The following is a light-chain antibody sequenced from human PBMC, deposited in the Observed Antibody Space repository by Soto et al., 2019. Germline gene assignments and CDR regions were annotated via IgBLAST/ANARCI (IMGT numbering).Light chain of an antibody. CDR1: SGHSTYI. V-gene: IGLV4-60*03. CDR2: LEGSGSY. CDR3: ETWDTNTRV. Sequence: QSVLTQSSSVSASLGSSVKLTCTLSSGHSTYIIAWHQQQPGKAPRYSMKLEGSGSYNTGSGVPDRFSGSSSGADRYLTLSNLQSEDEADYYCETWDTNTRVFGGGTKLTVL. J-gene: IGLJ3*02.